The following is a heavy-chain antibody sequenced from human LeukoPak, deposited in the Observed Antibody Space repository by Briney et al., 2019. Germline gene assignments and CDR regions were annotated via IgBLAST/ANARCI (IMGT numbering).Heavy chain of an antibody. V-gene: IGHV1-2*02. CDR2: INPNSGGT. CDR3: ARAWISMVRGVTYNWFDP. D-gene: IGHD3-10*01. CDR1: GYTFTGYY. J-gene: IGHJ5*02. Sequence: ASVKVSCKASGYTFTGYYMHWVRQAPGQGLEWMGWINPNSGGTNYAQKFQGRVAMTRDTSISTAYMELSRLRSDDTAVYYCARAWISMVRGVTYNWFDPWGQGTLVTVSS.